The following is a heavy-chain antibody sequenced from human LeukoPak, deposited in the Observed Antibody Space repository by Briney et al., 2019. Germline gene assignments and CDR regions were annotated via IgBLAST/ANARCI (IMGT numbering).Heavy chain of an antibody. CDR2: INPNSGGT. Sequence: ASVKVSCKASGYTFTGYYMHWVRQAPGQGLEWMGWINPNSGGTNYAQKFQGRVTMTRDTSVSTAYMELSRLRSDDTAVYYCARGDFYFNFFDYWGQGTLVTVSS. D-gene: IGHD3-3*01. J-gene: IGHJ4*02. CDR3: ARGDFYFNFFDY. CDR1: GYTFTGYY. V-gene: IGHV1-2*02.